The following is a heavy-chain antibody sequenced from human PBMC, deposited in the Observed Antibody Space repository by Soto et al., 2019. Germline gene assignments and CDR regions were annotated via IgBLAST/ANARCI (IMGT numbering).Heavy chain of an antibody. V-gene: IGHV3-7*04. D-gene: IGHD1-26*01. Sequence: PGGSLRLSCAIFESTVSRDWMNWVRQAPGKGLEWVAHINQDGSEKYYVDSVKGRFTISRDNAKKSLYLQMNSLRPADTAIFYCSGGVGDAFWGQGTLVTVAS. CDR1: ESTVSRDW. J-gene: IGHJ4*02. CDR3: SGGVGDAF. CDR2: INQDGSEK.